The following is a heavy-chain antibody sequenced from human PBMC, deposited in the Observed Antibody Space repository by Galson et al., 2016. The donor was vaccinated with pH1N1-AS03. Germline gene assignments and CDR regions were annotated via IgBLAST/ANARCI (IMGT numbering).Heavy chain of an antibody. D-gene: IGHD2-15*01. CDR1: GYTFTTYD. CDR2: MNPDSGNT. J-gene: IGHJ5*02. CDR3: ARGVVDCSGPACSGTLRFDP. Sequence: SVKVSCKASGYTFTTYDINWVRQAPGQGLEWMGWMNPDSGNTGYAPSFQGRVTITRDTSISTAYMELSSLRFEDTAVYYCARGVVDCSGPACSGTLRFDPWGQGTLVTVSP. V-gene: IGHV1-8*03.